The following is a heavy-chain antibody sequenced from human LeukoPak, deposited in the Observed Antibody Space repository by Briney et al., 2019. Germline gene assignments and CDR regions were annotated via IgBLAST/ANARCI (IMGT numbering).Heavy chain of an antibody. V-gene: IGHV3-23*01. J-gene: IGHJ5*02. D-gene: IGHD2-21*01. CDR1: GFTFSSYA. CDR3: ARDGAYCGGDCYYGNWFDP. CDR2: ISGSGGST. Sequence: GGSLRLSCAASGFTFSSYAMSWVRQAPGKGLEWVSAISGSGGSTYYADSVKGRFTISRVNSKNTLYLQMNSLRAEDTAVYYCARDGAYCGGDCYYGNWFDPWGQGTLVTVSS.